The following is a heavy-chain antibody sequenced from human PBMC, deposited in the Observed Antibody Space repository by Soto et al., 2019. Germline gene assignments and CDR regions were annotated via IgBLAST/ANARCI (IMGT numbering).Heavy chain of an antibody. D-gene: IGHD2-15*01. V-gene: IGHV4-31*03. J-gene: IGHJ6*02. CDR1: GGSISSGGYY. CDR2: IYYSGST. CDR3: ASYCSGGSCPYYYYGMDV. Sequence: PSETLSLTCTVSGGSISSGGYYWSWIRQHPGKGLEWIGYIYYSGSTYYNPSLKSRVTISVDTSKNQFSLKLSSVTAADTAAYYCASYCSGGSCPYYYYGMDVWGQGTTVTAP.